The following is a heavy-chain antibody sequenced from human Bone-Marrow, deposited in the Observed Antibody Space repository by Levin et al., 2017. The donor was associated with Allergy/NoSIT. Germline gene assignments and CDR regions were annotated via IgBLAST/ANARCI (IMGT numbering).Heavy chain of an antibody. CDR1: GYTFTGSY. J-gene: IGHJ5*01. D-gene: IGHD3-10*01. V-gene: IGHV1-2*06. Sequence: ASVKVSCKTSGYTFTGSYIHWVRQTPGHGLEWMGRINPNSGVPNYAQRFQGRVAMTRDTSISTAYMELGRLASDDTAVYYCARYYNSYDSWGQGTLVTVSS. CDR3: ARYYNSYDS. CDR2: INPNSGVP.